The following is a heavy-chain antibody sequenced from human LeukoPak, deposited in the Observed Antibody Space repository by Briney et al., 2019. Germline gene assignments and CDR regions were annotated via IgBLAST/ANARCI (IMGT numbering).Heavy chain of an antibody. Sequence: SETLSLTCTVSGGSISSSSYYWGWIRQPPGKGLEWIGGIYYSGSTYYNPSLKSRVTISVDKSKNQFSLKLSSVTAADTAVYYCTGARSYFGFDFDYWGQGTLVTVSS. CDR2: IYYSGST. CDR3: TGARSYFGFDFDY. V-gene: IGHV4-39*07. D-gene: IGHD1-26*01. J-gene: IGHJ4*02. CDR1: GGSISSSSYY.